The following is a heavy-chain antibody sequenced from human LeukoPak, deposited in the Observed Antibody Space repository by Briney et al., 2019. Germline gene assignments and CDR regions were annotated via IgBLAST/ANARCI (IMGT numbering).Heavy chain of an antibody. Sequence: SGGSLRLSCAASGFTLSSYAISWVRQAPGKGLEWVSAISCSGGSTYYADSVRGRFTISRDNSKNTLYLEMNRLRGEDTAVYYCAKDVSSSRLYYFDYWGQGTLVTVFS. J-gene: IGHJ4*02. CDR3: AKDVSSSRLYYFDY. V-gene: IGHV3-23*01. CDR2: ISCSGGST. CDR1: GFTLSSYA. D-gene: IGHD6-6*01.